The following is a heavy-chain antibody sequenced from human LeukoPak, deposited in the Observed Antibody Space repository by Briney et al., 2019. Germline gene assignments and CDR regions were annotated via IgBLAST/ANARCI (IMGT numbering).Heavy chain of an antibody. D-gene: IGHD5-24*01. Sequence: GGSLRLSCAASGFTFSNAWMSWVRQAPGKGLEWVGRIKSKTDGGTTDYAAPVKGRFTISRDDSKNTLYLQMNSLKTEDKAVYYCARDAPLRGYNYHALDIWGQGTMVTVSS. CDR3: ARDAPLRGYNYHALDI. CDR1: GFTFSNAW. CDR2: IKSKTDGGTT. J-gene: IGHJ3*02. V-gene: IGHV3-15*01.